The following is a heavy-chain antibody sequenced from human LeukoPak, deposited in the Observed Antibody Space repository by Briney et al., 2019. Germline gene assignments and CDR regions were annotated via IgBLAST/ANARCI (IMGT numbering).Heavy chain of an antibody. J-gene: IGHJ4*02. CDR3: ARAPGSSWPLYYFDY. Sequence: ASVKVSCKASGYTFTSYGISWVRQAPGQGLEWMGWISAYNGNTNYAQKLQGRVTMTTDTSTSTAYMELRSLRSDDTAVYYCARAPGSSWPLYYFDYWGQGTLVTVSS. D-gene: IGHD6-13*01. CDR1: GYTFTSYG. V-gene: IGHV1-18*01. CDR2: ISAYNGNT.